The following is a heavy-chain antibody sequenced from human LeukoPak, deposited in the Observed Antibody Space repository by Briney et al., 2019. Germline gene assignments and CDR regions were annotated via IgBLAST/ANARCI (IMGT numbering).Heavy chain of an antibody. CDR3: ARENDKGYGDYSVFDY. CDR2: IYYSGST. CDR1: GGSISSGDYY. Sequence: SETLSLTCTVSGGSISSGDYYWSWIRQPPGTGLEWVGYIYYSGSTYYNPSLKSRVTISVDTSKNQFSLKLSSVTAADTAVYYCARENDKGYGDYSVFDYWGQGTLVTVSS. V-gene: IGHV4-30-4*01. D-gene: IGHD4-17*01. J-gene: IGHJ4*02.